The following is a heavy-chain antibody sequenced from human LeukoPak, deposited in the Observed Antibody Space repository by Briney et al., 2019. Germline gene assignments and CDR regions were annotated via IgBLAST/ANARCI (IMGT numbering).Heavy chain of an antibody. V-gene: IGHV4-59*08. D-gene: IGHD2-15*01. CDR2: IYYSGST. CDR3: ASGSVAATTSFDY. Sequence: SETLSLTCTVSGGSISSYYWSWIRQPPGKGLEWIGYIYYSGSTNYNPSLKSRVTISVDTSKNQFSLKLSSVSAADTAVYYCASGSVAATTSFDYWGQGTLVTVSS. J-gene: IGHJ4*02. CDR1: GGSISSYY.